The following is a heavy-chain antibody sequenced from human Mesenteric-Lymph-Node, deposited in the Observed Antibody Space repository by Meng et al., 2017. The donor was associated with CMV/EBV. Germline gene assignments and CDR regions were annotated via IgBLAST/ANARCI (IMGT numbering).Heavy chain of an antibody. V-gene: IGHV3-23*03. CDR2: TYSGGSNT. CDR1: GFTFSKYA. CDR3: ARDGRFFDC. D-gene: IGHD1-26*01. Sequence: GESLKISCAASGFTFSKYAMTWVRQAPGKGLEWVSITYSGGSNTDYADSVKGRFTISRDDSKNTLYLQMNSLRAEDTAVYYCARDGRFFDCWGQGTLVTVSS. J-gene: IGHJ4*02.